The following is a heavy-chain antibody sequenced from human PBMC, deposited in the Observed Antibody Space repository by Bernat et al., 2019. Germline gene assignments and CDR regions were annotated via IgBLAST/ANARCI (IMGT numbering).Heavy chain of an antibody. V-gene: IGHV4-39*01. CDR2: IYYSGST. Sequence: QLQLQESGPGLVKPSETLSLTCTVSGGSISSSSYYWAWTRQPPGKGLEWIGSIYYSGSTYYNPSLQSRVTISVDTSKNQFSLKLSAVTAADTAVYYCASLLKWFGEPSSFDYWGQGTLVTVSS. D-gene: IGHD3-10*01. CDR1: GGSISSSSYY. J-gene: IGHJ4*02. CDR3: ASLLKWFGEPSSFDY.